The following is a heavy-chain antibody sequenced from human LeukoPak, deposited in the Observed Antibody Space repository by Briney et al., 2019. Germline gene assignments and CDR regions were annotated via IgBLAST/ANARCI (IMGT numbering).Heavy chain of an antibody. Sequence: GGALRLSCAASGFTFSSYAMHWVRQAPGKGLEWVTVISYDGSNKYYADSVKGRFTISRDNSKNILYVQMNSLRAEDTAVYYCARDVVVAATYYYGMDVWGQGTTVTVSS. CDR2: ISYDGSNK. V-gene: IGHV3-30-3*01. D-gene: IGHD2-15*01. CDR1: GFTFSSYA. J-gene: IGHJ6*02. CDR3: ARDVVVAATYYYGMDV.